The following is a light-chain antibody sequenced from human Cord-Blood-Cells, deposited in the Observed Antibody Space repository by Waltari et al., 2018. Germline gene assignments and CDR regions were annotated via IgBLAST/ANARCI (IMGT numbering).Light chain of an antibody. CDR2: DVS. V-gene: IGLV2-14*01. CDR3: SSYTSSRV. Sequence: QFALTQPASVSGSPGQSITISCPGTSSDVGGYNYVSGYQQHPGNAPKLMIYDVSKRPSGVSNRFSGSKSGNTASLTISGLQAEDEADYYCSSYTSSRVFGGGTKLTVL. J-gene: IGLJ3*02. CDR1: SSDVGGYNY.